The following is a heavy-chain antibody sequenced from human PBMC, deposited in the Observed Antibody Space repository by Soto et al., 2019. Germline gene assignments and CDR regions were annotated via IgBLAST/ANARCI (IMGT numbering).Heavy chain of an antibody. CDR3: VKGRRGDDFDY. CDR1: GFTFSSYV. J-gene: IGHJ4*02. V-gene: IGHV3-23*01. Sequence: EVQLLESGGGLVQPGGSLRLSCAASGFTFSSYVMSWVRQAPGKGLEWVSAISGSGSGTYYADSVKGRFTISRDNSKKTLYDQKNSLRAEDTAVYYSVKGRRGDDFDYWGQGALVTVSS. D-gene: IGHD5-12*01. CDR2: ISGSGSGT.